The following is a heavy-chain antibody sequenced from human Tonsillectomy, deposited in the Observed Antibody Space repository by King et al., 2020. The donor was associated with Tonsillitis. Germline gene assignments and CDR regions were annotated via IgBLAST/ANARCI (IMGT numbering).Heavy chain of an antibody. CDR3: ARSAPSSGWYVDY. J-gene: IGHJ4*02. CDR2: IYTSGGT. Sequence: HVQLQESGPGLVKPSQTLSLTCTVSGGSISSGSYSWSWIRQPAGKGLEWIGRIYTSGGTNYNPSLKSRLTISVDTSKNHFSLKLSSVTAADTAVYYCARSAPSSGWYVDYWGQGTLVTVSS. V-gene: IGHV4-61*02. CDR1: GGSISSGSYS. D-gene: IGHD6-19*01.